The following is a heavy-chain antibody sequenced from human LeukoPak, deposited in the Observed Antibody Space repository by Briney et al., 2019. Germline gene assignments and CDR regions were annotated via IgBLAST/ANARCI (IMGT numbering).Heavy chain of an antibody. V-gene: IGHV1-2*02. CDR3: ARDNSPIAPAAAGWFDP. D-gene: IGHD4-23*01. CDR2: INPNSGGT. Sequence: ASVKVSCKASGYTFTGYYMHWVRHAPGQGLEWMGWINPNSGGTNYAQKFQGRVTMTRDTSISTAYMELSRLRSDDTAVYYCARDNSPIAPAAAGWFDPWGQGTLVTVSS. CDR1: GYTFTGYY. J-gene: IGHJ5*02.